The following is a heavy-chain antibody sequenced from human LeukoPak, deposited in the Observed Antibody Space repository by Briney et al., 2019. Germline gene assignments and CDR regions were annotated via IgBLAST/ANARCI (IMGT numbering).Heavy chain of an antibody. CDR3: ARGSGDA. Sequence: PSETLSLTCTVSGGSITSSSYYWGWIRQPPGKGLEWIGSIYYSGSTYYNPSLKSRVTISVDRSKNQYSLKLSSVTAADTAVYYCARGSGDAWGQGTLVTVSS. D-gene: IGHD3-10*01. CDR2: IYYSGST. V-gene: IGHV4-39*07. J-gene: IGHJ4*02. CDR1: GGSITSSSYY.